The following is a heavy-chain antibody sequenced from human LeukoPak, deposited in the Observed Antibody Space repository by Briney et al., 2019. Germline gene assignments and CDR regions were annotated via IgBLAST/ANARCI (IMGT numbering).Heavy chain of an antibody. J-gene: IGHJ6*03. CDR2: IYDSGST. D-gene: IGHD3-22*01. CDR1: GGSISGYY. Sequence: SETLSLTCTVSGGSISGYYWSWIRQPPGKGLEWIGYIYDSGSTNYHPSLKSRVTISVDTSKKQFSLKLSSVTAADTAVYYCARVVHYYDRSGYYYMDVWGKGTTVTVSS. V-gene: IGHV4-59*12. CDR3: ARVVHYYDRSGYYYMDV.